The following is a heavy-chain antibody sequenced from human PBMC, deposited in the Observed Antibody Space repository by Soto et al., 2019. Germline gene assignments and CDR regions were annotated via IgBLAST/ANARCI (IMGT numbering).Heavy chain of an antibody. CDR1: GGSISSYY. D-gene: IGHD3-22*01. J-gene: IGHJ5*02. CDR2: IYYSGST. CDR3: ASYYYDSSGYSTGGWFDP. V-gene: IGHV4-59*01. Sequence: SETLSLTCTVSGGSISSYYWSWIRQPPGKGLEWIGYIYYSGSTNYNPSLKSRVTISVDTSKNQFSLKLSSVTAADTAVYYCASYYYDSSGYSTGGWFDPWGQGTLVTVSS.